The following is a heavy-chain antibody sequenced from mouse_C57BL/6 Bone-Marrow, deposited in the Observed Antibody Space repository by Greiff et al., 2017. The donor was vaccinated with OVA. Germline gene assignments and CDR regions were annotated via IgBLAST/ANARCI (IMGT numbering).Heavy chain of an antibody. CDR1: GYTFTDYE. CDR2: IDPETGGT. V-gene: IGHV1-15*01. Sequence: QVQLQQSGAELVRPGASVTLSCKSSGYTFTDYEMHWVKQTPVHGLEWIGAIDPETGGTAYNQKFKGKAILTADKSSSTAYMELRSLTSEDSAVYYCTRKLAYYSNLFDYWGQGTTLTVSS. CDR3: TRKLAYYSNLFDY. J-gene: IGHJ2*01. D-gene: IGHD2-5*01.